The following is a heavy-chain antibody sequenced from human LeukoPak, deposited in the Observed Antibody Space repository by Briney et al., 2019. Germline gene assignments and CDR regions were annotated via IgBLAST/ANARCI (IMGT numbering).Heavy chain of an antibody. CDR2: IIPIFGTA. CDR1: GGTFSSYA. Sequence: ASVKVSCKASGGTFSSYAISWVRQAPGQGLEWMGRIIPIFGTANYAQKFQGRVTMTRNTSISTAYMELSSLRSEDTAVYYCARAPEIRSHFDYWGQGTLVTVSS. CDR3: ARAPEIRSHFDY. D-gene: IGHD1-14*01. V-gene: IGHV1-69*05. J-gene: IGHJ4*02.